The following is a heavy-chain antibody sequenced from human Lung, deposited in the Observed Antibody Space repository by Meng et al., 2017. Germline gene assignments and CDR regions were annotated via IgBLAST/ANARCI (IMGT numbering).Heavy chain of an antibody. CDR1: GYNFTTYW. J-gene: IGHJ4*02. CDR2: IYPDDSKT. V-gene: IGHV5-51*01. CDR3: AREGYPVFYFDF. D-gene: IGHD2-15*01. Sequence: GESLKISCKGSGYNFTTYWIGWVRQMPGKGLEWMGIIYPDDSKTKYSPSFQGQVTMSVDKSISTAYLQWSSLKAADSAMYYCAREGYPVFYFDFWGQGTLVTVSS.